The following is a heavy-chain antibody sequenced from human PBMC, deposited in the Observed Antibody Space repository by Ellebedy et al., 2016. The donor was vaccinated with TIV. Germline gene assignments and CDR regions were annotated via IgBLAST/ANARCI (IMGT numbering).Heavy chain of an antibody. D-gene: IGHD3-22*01. CDR2: ISYDGSNK. V-gene: IGHV3-30*18. Sequence: GGSLRLSCAASGFTFSSYGMHWVRQAPGKGLEWVAVISYDGSNKYYADSVKGRFTISRDNSKNTLYLQMNSLRAEDTAVYYCAKEWRGYYDSSGPFDYWGQGTLVTVSS. J-gene: IGHJ4*02. CDR3: AKEWRGYYDSSGPFDY. CDR1: GFTFSSYG.